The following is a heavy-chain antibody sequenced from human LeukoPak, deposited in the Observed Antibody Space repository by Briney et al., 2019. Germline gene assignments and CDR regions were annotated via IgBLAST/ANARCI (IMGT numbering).Heavy chain of an antibody. CDR3: AREGSIVVVPAATTNWFDP. Sequence: ASVKVSCKASGYTFTSYDINWVRQATGQGLEWMGWMNPNSGNTGYVQKFQGRVTITADESTSTAYVELSSLRSEDTAVYYCAREGSIVVVPAATTNWFDPWGQGTLVTVSS. D-gene: IGHD2-2*01. V-gene: IGHV1-8*01. J-gene: IGHJ5*02. CDR2: MNPNSGNT. CDR1: GYTFTSYD.